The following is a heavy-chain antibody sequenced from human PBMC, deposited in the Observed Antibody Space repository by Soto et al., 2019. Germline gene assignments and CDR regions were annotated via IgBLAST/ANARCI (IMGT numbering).Heavy chain of an antibody. J-gene: IGHJ6*02. CDR2: INPSGGST. CDR3: ARDRNYGDPLYYYYGMDV. CDR1: GYTFTSYY. D-gene: IGHD4-17*01. V-gene: IGHV1-46*01. Sequence: ASVKVSCKASGYTFTSYYMHWVRQAPGQGLEWMGIINPSGGSTSYAQKFQGRVTMTRDTSTSTVYMELSSLRSEDTAVYYCARDRNYGDPLYYYYGMDVWGQGTTVTVSS.